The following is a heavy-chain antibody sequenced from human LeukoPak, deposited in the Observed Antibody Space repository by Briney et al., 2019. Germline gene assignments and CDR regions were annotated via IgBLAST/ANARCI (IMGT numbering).Heavy chain of an antibody. CDR3: ARHGRSGWFDY. V-gene: IGHV4-59*08. CDR1: GGSISSYY. CDR2: IYYSGST. J-gene: IGHJ4*02. Sequence: SETLSLTCTVSGGSISSYYWSWIRQPPGKGLEWIGYIYYSGSTNYNPSLKSRVTISVDTSKNQFSLKLSSVTAADTAVYYCARHGRSGWFDYWGQGTLVTVSS. D-gene: IGHD6-19*01.